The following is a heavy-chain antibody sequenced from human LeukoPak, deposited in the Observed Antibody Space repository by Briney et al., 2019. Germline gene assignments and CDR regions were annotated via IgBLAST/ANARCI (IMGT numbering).Heavy chain of an antibody. Sequence: GGSLRLSCAASGFTFISYWMRWVRHAPGKGLVWVSRINTDGSSTSYADSVKGRFTISRGNAKNTLYLQMNSLRAEDTAVYYCAREEFCSGGRCYPFFDYWGQGTLVTVSS. D-gene: IGHD2-15*01. CDR1: GFTFISYW. CDR2: INTDGSST. V-gene: IGHV3-74*01. CDR3: AREEFCSGGRCYPFFDY. J-gene: IGHJ4*02.